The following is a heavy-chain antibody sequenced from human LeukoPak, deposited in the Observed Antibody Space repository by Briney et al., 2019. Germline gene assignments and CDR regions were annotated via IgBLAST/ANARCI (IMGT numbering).Heavy chain of an antibody. V-gene: IGHV4-38-2*02. Sequence: SETLSLTCTVSGGSISSYYWGWIRQPPGKGLEWIGNIHHSGSTYYNPSLKSRVTISVDTSKNQLSLKLSSVTAADTAVYYCARVAAGIGFFQHWGQGSLVTVSS. CDR1: GGSISSYY. J-gene: IGHJ1*01. CDR2: IHHSGST. CDR3: ARVAAGIGFFQH. D-gene: IGHD6-13*01.